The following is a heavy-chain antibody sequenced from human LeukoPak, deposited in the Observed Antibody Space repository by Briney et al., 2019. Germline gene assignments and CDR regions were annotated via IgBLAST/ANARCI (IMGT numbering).Heavy chain of an antibody. J-gene: IGHJ4*02. CDR3: TTDRFT. CDR2: VKSKGHGGTT. Sequence: GGSLRLPCAASGFTFTNAWMSWVRQAPGKGLEWVARVKSKGHGGTTDYIAPVKGRFTISRDDSKNTLSLQMNSLKTEDTAVYYCTTDRFTWGQGTLVTVSS. CDR1: GFTFTNAW. V-gene: IGHV3-15*01.